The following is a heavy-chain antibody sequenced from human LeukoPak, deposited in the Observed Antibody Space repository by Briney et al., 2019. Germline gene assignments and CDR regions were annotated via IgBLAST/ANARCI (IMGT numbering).Heavy chain of an antibody. D-gene: IGHD2-15*01. V-gene: IGHV3-23*01. CDR1: GFTFDDYG. CDR3: AKVLVLVSANRYYFDY. Sequence: GGSLRLSCAASGFTFDDYGMSRVRQAPGKGLEWVSLISGSGNSTYYADSVKGRFTISRDNSKNTLYLQMNSLRAEDTAVYYCAKVLVLVSANRYYFDYWGQGTLVTVSS. CDR2: ISGSGNST. J-gene: IGHJ4*02.